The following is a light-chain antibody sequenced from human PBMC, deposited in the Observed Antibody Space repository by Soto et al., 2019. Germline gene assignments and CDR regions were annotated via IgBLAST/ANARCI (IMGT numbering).Light chain of an antibody. J-gene: IGKJ4*01. CDR2: SAS. V-gene: IGKV3-11*01. Sequence: EIVMTQSPAILSLSPGERATLSCRASQSVSVNLGWYQQKPGQAPRPLIYSASDRAPGIPARFSGSGSGTAFTLTISSLEPEDFAVYYCQERNRWPRGTFGAGTKVEIK. CDR3: QERNRWPRGT. CDR1: QSVSVN.